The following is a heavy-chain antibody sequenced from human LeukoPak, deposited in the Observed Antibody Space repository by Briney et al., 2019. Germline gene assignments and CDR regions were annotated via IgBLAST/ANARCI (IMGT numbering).Heavy chain of an antibody. CDR3: ARDFDSSGRIDY. CDR1: GVSMSRFY. D-gene: IGHD3-22*01. J-gene: IGHJ4*02. V-gene: IGHV4-59*01. CDR2: VYSSGST. Sequence: SGTLSLTCNVSGVSMSRFYWSWIRQPPGKGLEWIGYVYSSGSTSYNPSLKNRVSMSIDTSKNQFSLKLTSVTAADTAVFYCARDFDSSGRIDYWGQGMLVTVSS.